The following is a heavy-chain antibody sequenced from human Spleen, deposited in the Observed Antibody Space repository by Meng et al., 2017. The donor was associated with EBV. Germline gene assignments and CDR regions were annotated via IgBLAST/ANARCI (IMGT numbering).Heavy chain of an antibody. J-gene: IGHJ5*02. CDR1: GFSLSISGVC. CDR3: AHNGFCSATNCLGFDP. V-gene: IGHV2-5*01. D-gene: IGHD2-2*01. CDR2: IYWNDDQ. Sequence: QITLKESGPTLVKPTQTLTLTCTFSGFSLSISGVCVGWIRQPPAKALEWLALIYWNDDQRYSPSLKSRLTITKDTSKNQVVLTMTNMDPVDTATYYCAHNGFCSATNCLGFDPWGQGTLVTVSS.